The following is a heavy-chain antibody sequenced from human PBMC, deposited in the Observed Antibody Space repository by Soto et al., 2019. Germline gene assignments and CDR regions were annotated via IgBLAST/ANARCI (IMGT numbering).Heavy chain of an antibody. V-gene: IGHV3-11*01. D-gene: IGHD3-9*01. CDR3: ARVLYDILTGYLYYFDY. Sequence: GGSLRLSCAASGCTFNNYAMRWVRQAQGKGLEWVSGISSDGSTYYADSVKGRFTISRDNAKNSLYLQMNSLRAEDTAVYYCARVLYDILTGYLYYFDYWGQGTLVTVSS. CDR2: ISSDGST. CDR1: GCTFNNYA. J-gene: IGHJ4*02.